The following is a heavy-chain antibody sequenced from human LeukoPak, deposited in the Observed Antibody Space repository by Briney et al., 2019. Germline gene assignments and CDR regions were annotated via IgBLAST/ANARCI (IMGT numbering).Heavy chain of an antibody. CDR3: ARAPYDILTGYSGYFDY. J-gene: IGHJ4*02. V-gene: IGHV3-21*01. D-gene: IGHD3-9*01. CDR1: GFAFSSYT. Sequence: GGSLRLSCAASGFAFSSYTMSWVRQAPGKGLEWVSSISRSSSYIYYADSMKGRFTISRDNAKNSLYLQMNSLRAEDTAVYYCARAPYDILTGYSGYFDYWGQGTLVTVSS. CDR2: ISRSSSYI.